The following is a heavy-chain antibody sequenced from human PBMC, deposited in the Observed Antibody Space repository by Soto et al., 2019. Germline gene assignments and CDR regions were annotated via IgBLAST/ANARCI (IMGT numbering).Heavy chain of an antibody. D-gene: IGHD3-9*01. CDR1: GGTFSSYS. V-gene: IGHV1-69*13. CDR2: TIPIFGTA. CDR3: ARSDYYDILTGYYEPLAY. Sequence: ASVKVSCKPSGGTFSSYSISWGRQAPGQGLEWMGGTIPIFGTANYAQKFQGRVTITADESTSTAYMELSSLRSEDTAVYYCARSDYYDILTGYYEPLAYWGQGTLVTVSS. J-gene: IGHJ4*02.